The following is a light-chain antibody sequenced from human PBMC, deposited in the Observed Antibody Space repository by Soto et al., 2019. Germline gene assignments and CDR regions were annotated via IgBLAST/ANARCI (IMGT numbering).Light chain of an antibody. J-gene: IGKJ5*01. Sequence: VLPQYPGTLSLSPGERATLSCMASQSVSNNYLAWYQQKPGQAPRLLIYGASNRATGIPDRFSGSGSGTDFTLTISRLEPEDFAVYYCQQYGTSITFGQGTRLEIK. CDR2: GAS. CDR3: QQYGTSIT. V-gene: IGKV3-20*01. CDR1: QSVSNNY.